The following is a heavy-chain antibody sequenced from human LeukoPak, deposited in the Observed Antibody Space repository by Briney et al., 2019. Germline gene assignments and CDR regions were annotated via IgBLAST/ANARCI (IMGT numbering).Heavy chain of an antibody. CDR1: GFTFSSYS. J-gene: IGHJ4*02. CDR3: ASSRGVDY. CDR2: ISNSGDNT. V-gene: IGHV3-23*01. Sequence: PGGSLRLSCAASGFTFSSYSMSWVRQAPGKGLEWVSAISNSGDNTYYADSVKGRFTISRDNSKNTLYLQMNSLRAEDTAVYYCASSRGVDYWGQGTLVTVSS.